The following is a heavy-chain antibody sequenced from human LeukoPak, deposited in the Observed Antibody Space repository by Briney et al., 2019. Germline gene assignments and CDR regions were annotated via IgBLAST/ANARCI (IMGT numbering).Heavy chain of an antibody. D-gene: IGHD1-26*01. V-gene: IGHV3-43D*04. CDR3: AKDGRNYFDY. Sequence: GGSLRLSCAASGFTFDDYSMHWVRQPPGKGLEWVSLITWDGGSTYYADSVKGRFTISRDNSKNSLYLQMNSLRPEDTALYYCAKDGRNYFDYWGQGTLVTVSS. J-gene: IGHJ4*02. CDR2: ITWDGGST. CDR1: GFTFDDYS.